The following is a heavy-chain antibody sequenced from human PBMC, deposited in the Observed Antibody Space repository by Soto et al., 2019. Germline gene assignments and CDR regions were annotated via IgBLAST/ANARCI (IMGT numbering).Heavy chain of an antibody. CDR2: IKSKTDGGTT. D-gene: IGHD6-19*01. Sequence: PGGSLRLSCAASGFTFSNAWMSWVRQAPGKGLEWVGRIKSKTDGGTTDYAAPVKGRFTISRDDSKNTLYLQMNSLKTEDTAVYYCTTEPSSSWSPYSSGWWVWYYGMDVWGQGTTVTVSS. CDR1: GFTFSNAW. J-gene: IGHJ6*02. CDR3: TTEPSSSWSPYSSGWWVWYYGMDV. V-gene: IGHV3-15*01.